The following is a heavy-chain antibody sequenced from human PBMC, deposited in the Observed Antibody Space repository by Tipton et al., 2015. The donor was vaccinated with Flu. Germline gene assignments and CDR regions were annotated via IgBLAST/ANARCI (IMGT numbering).Heavy chain of an antibody. CDR2: IYYSGST. J-gene: IGHJ2*01. CDR3: ARGIAVAREAWWYFDL. Sequence: QVQLVQSGAEVKPSETLSLTCTVSGGSISSYYWSWIRQPPGKGLEWIGYIYYSGSTNYNPSLKSRVTISVDTSKNQFSLKLSSVTAADTAVYYCARGIAVAREAWWYFDLWGRGTLVTVSS. V-gene: IGHV4-59*01. CDR1: GGSISSYY. D-gene: IGHD6-19*01.